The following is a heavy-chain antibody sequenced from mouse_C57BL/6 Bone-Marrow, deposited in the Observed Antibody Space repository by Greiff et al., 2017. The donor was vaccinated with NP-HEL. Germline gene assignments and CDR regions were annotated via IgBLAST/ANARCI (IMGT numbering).Heavy chain of an antibody. J-gene: IGHJ4*01. CDR1: GFTFSSYA. CDR3: TKAYYSNFYAMDY. Sequence: EVKLMESGEGLVKPGGSLKLSCAASGFTFSSYAMSWVRQTPEKRLEWVAYISSGGDYIYYADTVKGRFTISRDNARNTLYLQMSSLKSEDTAMYYCTKAYYSNFYAMDYWGQGTSVTVSS. V-gene: IGHV5-9-1*02. D-gene: IGHD2-5*01. CDR2: ISSGGDYI.